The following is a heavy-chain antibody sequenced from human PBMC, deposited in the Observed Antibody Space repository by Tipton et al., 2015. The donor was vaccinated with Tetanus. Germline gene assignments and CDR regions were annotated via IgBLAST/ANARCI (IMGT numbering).Heavy chain of an antibody. Sequence: GLVKPSQTLSLTCAISGDSVSGNSAAWNWIRQSPSRGLEWLGRTYYRAEWYHDYAVPVKSRITINPDTSKNQLSLQLNSVTPDDTAVYYCARSRGGDLDYWGQGTLVTVSS. CDR3: ARSRGGDLDY. D-gene: IGHD4-17*01. CDR2: TYYRAEWYH. V-gene: IGHV6-1*01. CDR1: GDSVSGNSAA. J-gene: IGHJ4*02.